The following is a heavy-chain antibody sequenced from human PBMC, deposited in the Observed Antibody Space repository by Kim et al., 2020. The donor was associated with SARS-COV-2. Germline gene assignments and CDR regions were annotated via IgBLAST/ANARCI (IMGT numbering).Heavy chain of an antibody. J-gene: IGHJ4*02. Sequence: GGSLRLSCAASGFTFGDYAMHWVRQAPGKGLEWVSGISWNSGSIGYADSVKGRFTISRDNAKNSLYLQMNSLRAEDTALYYCAKDPYYDFWSGPPDYWGQGTLVTVSS. CDR3: AKDPYYDFWSGPPDY. CDR2: ISWNSGSI. D-gene: IGHD3-3*01. CDR1: GFTFGDYA. V-gene: IGHV3-9*01.